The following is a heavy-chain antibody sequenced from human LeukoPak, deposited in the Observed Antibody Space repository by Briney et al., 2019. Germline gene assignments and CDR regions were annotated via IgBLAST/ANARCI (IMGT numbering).Heavy chain of an antibody. CDR1: GFTFSNYG. CDR2: IKQDGSEK. D-gene: IGHD3-22*01. J-gene: IGHJ4*02. Sequence: GGSLRLSCAASGFTFSNYGMSWVRQAPGKGLEGVASIKQDGSEKFYVDSVKGRFTISRDNAKNSPYLQMNSLRAEDTAVYYCARDYYNSSGYYSGGNWGQGTLVTVSS. V-gene: IGHV3-7*01. CDR3: ARDYYNSSGYYSGGN.